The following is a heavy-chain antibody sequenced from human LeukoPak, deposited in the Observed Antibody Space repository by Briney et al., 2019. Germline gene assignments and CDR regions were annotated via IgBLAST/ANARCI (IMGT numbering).Heavy chain of an antibody. Sequence: GGSLRLSCAASGFTFSSYAMSWVRQAPGKGLEWVSAISGSGGSTYYADSVKGRFTISRDNSKNTLYLQMNSLRAVDTAVYYCAKDQSLYCSSTSCFIRGDYWGQGTLVTVSS. V-gene: IGHV3-23*01. D-gene: IGHD2-2*01. CDR1: GFTFSSYA. CDR3: AKDQSLYCSSTSCFIRGDY. CDR2: ISGSGGST. J-gene: IGHJ4*02.